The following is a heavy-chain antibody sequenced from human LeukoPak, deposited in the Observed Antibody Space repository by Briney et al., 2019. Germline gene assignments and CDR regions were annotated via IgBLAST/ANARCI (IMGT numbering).Heavy chain of an antibody. D-gene: IGHD3-22*01. Sequence: PGGSLRLSCAASGFTFSSYWMSWVRQAPGKRLEWVANIKQDGSEKYYVDSVKGRFTISRDNAKNSLYLQMNSLRAEDTAVYYCAKWYYYDSSGYYFDYWGQGTLVTVSS. V-gene: IGHV3-7*01. CDR3: AKWYYYDSSGYYFDY. J-gene: IGHJ4*02. CDR1: GFTFSSYW. CDR2: IKQDGSEK.